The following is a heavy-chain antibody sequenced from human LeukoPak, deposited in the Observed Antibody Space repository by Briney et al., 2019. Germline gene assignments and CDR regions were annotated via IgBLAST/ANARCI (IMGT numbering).Heavy chain of an antibody. J-gene: IGHJ3*02. CDR3: ARADSSGYSDAFDI. Sequence: SETLSLTCTVSARSISSYYWSWLRQPAGKGLEWIGRIYTSGTTNYNPSLKSRVTMSVDTSKNQFSLKLSSVTAADTAVYYRARADSSGYSDAFDIWGQGTMVTVSS. D-gene: IGHD3-22*01. V-gene: IGHV4-4*07. CDR1: ARSISSYY. CDR2: IYTSGTT.